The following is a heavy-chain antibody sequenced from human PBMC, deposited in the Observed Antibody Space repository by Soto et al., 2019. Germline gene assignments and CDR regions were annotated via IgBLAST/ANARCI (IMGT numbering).Heavy chain of an antibody. V-gene: IGHV4-4*07. CDR3: ASSPSSGYFDY. D-gene: IGHD3-10*01. Sequence: TSETLSLTCTVPGGSISSYYWSWIRQPAGKGLEWIGRIYTSGSTNYNPSLKSRVTMSVDTSKNQFSLKLSSVTAADTAVYYCASSPSSGYFDYWGQGTLVTVSS. CDR1: GGSISSYY. CDR2: IYTSGST. J-gene: IGHJ4*02.